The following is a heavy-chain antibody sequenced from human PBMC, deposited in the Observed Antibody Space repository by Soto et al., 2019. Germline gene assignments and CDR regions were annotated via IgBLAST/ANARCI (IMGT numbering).Heavy chain of an antibody. CDR2: FDPEDGET. J-gene: IGHJ6*02. D-gene: IGHD1-26*01. CDR3: ATDSKAVGATTPNYYYYGMDV. CDR1: GYTLTELS. V-gene: IGHV1-24*01. Sequence: QVPLVQSGAEVKKPGASVKVSCKVSGYTLTELSMHWVRQAPGKGLEWMGGFDPEDGETIYAQKFQGRVTMTEDTSTDTAYMELSSLRSEDTAVYYCATDSKAVGATTPNYYYYGMDVWGQGTTVTVSS.